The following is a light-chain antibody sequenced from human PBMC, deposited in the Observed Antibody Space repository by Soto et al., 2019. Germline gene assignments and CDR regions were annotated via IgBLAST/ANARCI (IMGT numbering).Light chain of an antibody. J-gene: IGKJ4*01. V-gene: IGKV1-39*01. Sequence: DIHLTQSPSSLSAAVGDRVTITCRASQAILTYLNWLQQKAGKAPEVLIYGASGLRSGVPSRFTSSGSATDFTLTITSLQREDAGTYFCQQTFSPDVTFGGGTKV. CDR2: GAS. CDR1: QAILTY. CDR3: QQTFSPDVT.